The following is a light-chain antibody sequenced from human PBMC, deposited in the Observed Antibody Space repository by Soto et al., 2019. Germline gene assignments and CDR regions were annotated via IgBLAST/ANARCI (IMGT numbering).Light chain of an antibody. CDR2: NPS. J-gene: IGKJ3*01. CDR3: QQRTNWPRSFT. Sequence: EIVLTQSPATLSLSPGEKATLSSRASQSVSSSLAWYQQKHGQAPRPLIYNPSKRATGIPARFSGSGSGTDLTLTISSLEPEDFAVYYCQQRTNWPRSFTFGPGTKVDIK. CDR1: QSVSSS. V-gene: IGKV3-11*01.